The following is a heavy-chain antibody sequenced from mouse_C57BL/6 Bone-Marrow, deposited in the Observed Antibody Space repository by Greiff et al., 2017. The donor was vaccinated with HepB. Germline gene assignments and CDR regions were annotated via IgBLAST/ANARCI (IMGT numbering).Heavy chain of an antibody. V-gene: IGHV5-17*01. CDR1: GFTFSDYG. Sequence: EVMLVESGGGLVKPGGSLKLSCAASGFTFSDYGMHWVRQAPEKGLEWVAYISSGSSTIYYADTVKGRFTISRDNAKNTLYLQMSSLRSEDTALYYCAIDTTEFDYWGQGTTLTVSS. J-gene: IGHJ2*01. CDR3: AIDTTEFDY. D-gene: IGHD1-1*01. CDR2: ISSGSSTI.